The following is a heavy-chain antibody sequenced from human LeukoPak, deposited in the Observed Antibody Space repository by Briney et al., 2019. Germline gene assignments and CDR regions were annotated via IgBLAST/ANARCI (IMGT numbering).Heavy chain of an antibody. D-gene: IGHD6-13*01. J-gene: IGHJ4*02. CDR3: VRISSTWYGDY. CDR1: GYSFTSYW. Sequence: GESLKISCKGSGYSFTSYWIAWARQMPGQGLEWMGIIYPGDSETRYSPSFQGQVTISADKSISTAYLQWSSLKASDTAMYYCVRISSTWYGDYWGQGTLVTVS. V-gene: IGHV5-51*01. CDR2: IYPGDSET.